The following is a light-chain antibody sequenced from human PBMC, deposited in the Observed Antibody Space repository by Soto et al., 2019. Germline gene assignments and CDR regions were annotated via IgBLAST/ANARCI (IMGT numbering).Light chain of an antibody. V-gene: IGKV1-39*01. CDR2: AAS. Sequence: DIQMTQSPSSLSASVGDRVTITCRASQSISNYLNWYQQKPGKAPKLLIYAASSMQSRVPSRFSGSGSETDFTLTISSLQPDESATYYCQQSFSPLWTFGQGTKVE. CDR3: QQSFSPLWT. J-gene: IGKJ1*01. CDR1: QSISNY.